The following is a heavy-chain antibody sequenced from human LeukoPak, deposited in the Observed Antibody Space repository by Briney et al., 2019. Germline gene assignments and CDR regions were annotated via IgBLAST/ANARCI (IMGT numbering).Heavy chain of an antibody. Sequence: QSGGSLRLSCAASGFTFSNYAMNWVRQAPGKGLEWVSAISSSGGSTYYADSVKGRFTMSRDNSKNTLYLQMNSLRAEDTAVYYCAKVPWGYTYGPSDYWGQGTLVTVSS. CDR1: GFTFSNYA. V-gene: IGHV3-23*01. J-gene: IGHJ4*02. CDR2: ISSSGGST. CDR3: AKVPWGYTYGPSDY. D-gene: IGHD5-18*01.